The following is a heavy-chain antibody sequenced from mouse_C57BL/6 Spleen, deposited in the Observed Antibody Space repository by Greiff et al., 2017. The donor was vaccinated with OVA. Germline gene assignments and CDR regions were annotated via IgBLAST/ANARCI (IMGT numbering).Heavy chain of an antibody. Sequence: VKLMESGAELVRPGASVTLSCKASGYTFTDYEMHWVKQTPVHGLEWIGAIDPETGGTAYNQKFKGKAILTADKSSSTAYMELRSLTSEDSAVYYCTRGDDGSSFDYWGQGTTLTVSS. CDR2: IDPETGGT. D-gene: IGHD2-3*01. CDR3: TRGDDGSSFDY. V-gene: IGHV1-15*01. J-gene: IGHJ2*01. CDR1: GYTFTDYE.